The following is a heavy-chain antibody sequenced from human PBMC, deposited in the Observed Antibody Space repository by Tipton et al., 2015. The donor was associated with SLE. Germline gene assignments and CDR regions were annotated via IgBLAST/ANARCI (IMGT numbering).Heavy chain of an antibody. CDR2: IYYSGST. V-gene: IGHV4-39*07. J-gene: IGHJ4*02. Sequence: TLSLTCTVSGGSINSSSYYWGWIRQPPGKGLEWIGSIYYSGSTYYNPSLKSRVTISVDTSKNQFSLKLSSVTAADTAVYYCARDGGPSTGGDYWGQGTLVTVSS. D-gene: IGHD1-14*01. CDR3: ARDGGPSTGGDY. CDR1: GGSINSSSYY.